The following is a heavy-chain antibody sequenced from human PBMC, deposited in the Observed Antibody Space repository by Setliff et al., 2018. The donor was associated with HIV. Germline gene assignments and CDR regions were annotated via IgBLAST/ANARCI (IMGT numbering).Heavy chain of an antibody. J-gene: IGHJ6*02. CDR1: GYSFTSYW. CDR2: IYPGDSDT. CDR3: ASLPYYYGSGTNYGMDV. V-gene: IGHV5-51*01. D-gene: IGHD3-10*01. Sequence: GESLKISCKGSGYSFTSYWIGWVRQMPGKGLEWMGIIYPGDSDTRYSPSFQGQVTISADKSISTAYLQWSSPKASDTAMYYCASLPYYYGSGTNYGMDVWGQGTTVTVSS.